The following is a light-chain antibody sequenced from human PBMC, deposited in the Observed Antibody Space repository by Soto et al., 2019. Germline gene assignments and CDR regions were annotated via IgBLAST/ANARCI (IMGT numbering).Light chain of an antibody. J-gene: IGKJ3*01. CDR3: QQRSNWAT. CDR1: QSVSSN. V-gene: IGKV3-15*01. CDR2: GAS. Sequence: EIVMTQSPATLSVSPGERATLSCRASQSVSSNLAWYQQKPGQAPRLLIYGASTRATGIPARFSGSGSGTEFTLTISSLQSEDFAVYYCQQRSNWATFGPGTKVDN.